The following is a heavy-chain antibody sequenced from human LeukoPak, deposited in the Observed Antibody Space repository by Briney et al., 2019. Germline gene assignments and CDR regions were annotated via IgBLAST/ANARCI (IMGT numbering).Heavy chain of an antibody. V-gene: IGHV4-39*07. J-gene: IGHJ5*02. D-gene: IGHD6-19*01. CDR1: GGSISSSSYY. CDR2: IYYSGST. Sequence: PSETLSLTCTVSGGSISSSSYYWGWIRQPPGKGLEWIGSIYYSGSTYYNPSLKSRVTISVDTSKNQFSLKLSSVTAADTAVYYCARDNTMYSSGWYRGLNWFDPWGQGTLVTISS. CDR3: ARDNTMYSSGWYRGLNWFDP.